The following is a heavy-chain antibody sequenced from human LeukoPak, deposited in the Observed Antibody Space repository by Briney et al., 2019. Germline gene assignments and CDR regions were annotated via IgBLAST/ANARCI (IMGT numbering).Heavy chain of an antibody. CDR3: ARDRSSSAAPSLSY. V-gene: IGHV3-11*06. J-gene: IGHJ4*02. CDR1: GFTFSDFY. CDR2: ISSSSSFT. D-gene: IGHD6-13*01. Sequence: GGSLRLSCAASGFTFSDFYMSWIRQAPGKGLEWVSYISSSSSFTEYADSVKGRFTISRDNAKNSLYLQMNSLRDDDTAVYYCARDRSSSAAPSLSYWGQGTLVTVSS.